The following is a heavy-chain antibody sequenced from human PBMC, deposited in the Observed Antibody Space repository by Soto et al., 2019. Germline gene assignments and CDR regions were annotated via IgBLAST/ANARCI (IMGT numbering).Heavy chain of an antibody. J-gene: IGHJ4*02. Sequence: SETLSLTCTFSGCSISSSSYYWGWIRQPPGKGLKWIGSIYYRGSTYYNPSLKSRDNISGDTSKNQFSLKLSFVTAADTAVYYCARGGNSGYVWWGQGTLVTVS. CDR2: IYYRGST. V-gene: IGHV4-39*01. CDR1: GCSISSSSYY. CDR3: ARGGNSGYVW. D-gene: IGHD5-12*01.